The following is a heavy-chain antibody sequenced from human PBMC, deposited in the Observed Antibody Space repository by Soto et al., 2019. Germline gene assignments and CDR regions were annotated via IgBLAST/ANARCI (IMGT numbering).Heavy chain of an antibody. CDR2: ISNNGGSA. CDR3: VREVSASSSHPSFDF. V-gene: IGHV3-23*01. CDR1: RFTFSNSA. J-gene: IGHJ3*01. D-gene: IGHD6-6*01. Sequence: GGSLRLSCAASRFTFSNSAMNWVRQAPGKGLEWVSLISNNGGSASHADSVQGRFIISRDNSINTLYLQMNSLRAEDTAIYYCVREVSASSSHPSFDFWGRGRMVSVS.